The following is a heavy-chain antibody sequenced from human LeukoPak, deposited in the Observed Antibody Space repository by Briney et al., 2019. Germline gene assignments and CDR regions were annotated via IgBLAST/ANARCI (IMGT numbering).Heavy chain of an antibody. Sequence: HPGGSLRLSCAASGFTFSSYWMHWVRQPPGKGLVWVSRISSDGSSTSYADSVKGRFTIFRDNAKNTLYLQMNSLGAEDTAVYYCARALPPSVNTPWKWGQGTQVTVSS. V-gene: IGHV3-74*01. D-gene: IGHD1-1*01. CDR1: GFTFSSYW. J-gene: IGHJ4*02. CDR2: ISSDGSST. CDR3: ARALPPSVNTPWK.